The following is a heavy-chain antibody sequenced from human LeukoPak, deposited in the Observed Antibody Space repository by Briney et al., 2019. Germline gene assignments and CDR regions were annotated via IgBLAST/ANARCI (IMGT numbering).Heavy chain of an antibody. V-gene: IGHV4-39*07. CDR3: ARDLKLGRLGELSH. CDR2: IYYSGST. Sequence: PSETLSLTCTVSGGSISSSSYYWGWICQPPGKGLEWIGSIYYSGSTYYNPSLKSRVTISVDTSKNQFSLKLSSVTAADTAVYYCARDLKLGRLGELSHWGQGTLVTVSS. J-gene: IGHJ4*02. CDR1: GGSISSSSYY. D-gene: IGHD3-16*02.